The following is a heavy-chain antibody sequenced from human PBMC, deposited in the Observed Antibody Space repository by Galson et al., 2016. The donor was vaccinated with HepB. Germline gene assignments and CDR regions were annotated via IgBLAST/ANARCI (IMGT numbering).Heavy chain of an antibody. V-gene: IGHV4-34*01. J-gene: IGHJ5*02. CDR2: ITHTGST. CDR3: ARGHPRGRYDYTSGNYNNVVFDV. Sequence: ETLSLTCAVYGVSFSGYYWSWIRQPPGKGPEWMGEITHTGSTTHNPSLKSRVAMSLDTSKNHLSLKLNFVTAADTAVYYCARGHPRGRYDYTSGNYNNVVFDVWGRGTLVTVSA. D-gene: IGHD3-10*01. CDR1: GVSFSGYY.